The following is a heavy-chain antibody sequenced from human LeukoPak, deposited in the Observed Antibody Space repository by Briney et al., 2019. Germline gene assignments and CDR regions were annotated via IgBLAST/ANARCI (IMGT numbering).Heavy chain of an antibody. CDR2: IYYSGST. J-gene: IGHJ6*03. V-gene: IGHV4-39*07. CDR1: GGSISSSSYY. CDR3: ARVTYYGSGSYYNDYYYCMDV. D-gene: IGHD3-10*01. Sequence: PSETLSLTCTVSGGSISSSSYYWGWIRQPPGKGLEWIGSIYYSGSTYYNPSLKSRVTISVDTSKSQFSLKLSSVTAADTAVYYCARVTYYGSGSYYNDYYYCMDVWGKGTTVTVSS.